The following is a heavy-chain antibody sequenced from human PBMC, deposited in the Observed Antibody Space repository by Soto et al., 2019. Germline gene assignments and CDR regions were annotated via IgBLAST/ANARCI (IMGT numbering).Heavy chain of an antibody. CDR3: GRVSGSGYYSRGY. Sequence: QVQLVQSGAEVKKPGASVKVSCKASGYTFVNDGISWVRQAPGQGLEWMGWISTYNGNTNYAQKLQGRVTMTTDTSTSTAYMELWSLRSDDTAVYYRGRVSGSGYYSRGYWGQGTLVNVSS. CDR1: GYTFVNDG. V-gene: IGHV1-18*01. D-gene: IGHD5-12*01. J-gene: IGHJ4*02. CDR2: ISTYNGNT.